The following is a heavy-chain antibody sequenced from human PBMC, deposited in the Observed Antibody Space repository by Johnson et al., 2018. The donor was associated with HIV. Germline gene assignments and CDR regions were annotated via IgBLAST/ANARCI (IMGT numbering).Heavy chain of an antibody. CDR2: IGTAGDT. CDR1: GCTFSRND. Sequence: VQLVESGGGLVQPGGSLRLSCVNSGCTFSRNDMNWVRQATGKGVQWVSIIGTAGDTYCPGSVKGRFTISSENAKTSLSLHMNSLRAEDTAVYYRARAGGSGDAFDIWGQGTMVTVSS. J-gene: IGHJ3*02. D-gene: IGHD3-10*01. V-gene: IGHV3-13*01. CDR3: ARAGGSGDAFDI.